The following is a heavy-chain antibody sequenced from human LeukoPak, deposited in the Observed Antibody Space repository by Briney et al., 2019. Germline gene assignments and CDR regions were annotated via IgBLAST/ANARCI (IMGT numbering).Heavy chain of an antibody. CDR3: ARDPEYYYDSSGPGGEFDY. CDR1: GGTFSSYA. CDR2: ISAYNGNT. V-gene: IGHV1-18*01. Sequence: ASVKVSCKASGGTFSSYAISWVRQAPGQGLEWMGWISAYNGNTNYAQKLQGRVTMTTDTSTSTAYMELRSLRSDDTAVYYCARDPEYYYDSSGPGGEFDYWGQGTLVTVSS. J-gene: IGHJ4*02. D-gene: IGHD3-22*01.